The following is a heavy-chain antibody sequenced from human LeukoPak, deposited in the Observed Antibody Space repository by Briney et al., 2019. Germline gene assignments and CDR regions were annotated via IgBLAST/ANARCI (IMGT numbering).Heavy chain of an antibody. D-gene: IGHD1-26*01. CDR1: GFTFSSYA. CDR3: AKGEGATTWYNWFDP. Sequence: GGSLRLSCAASGFTFSSYAMSWVRQAPGKGLEWVSAISGSGGSTYYADSVKGRFTITRDNSKNTLYLQMNSLRAEDTAVYYCAKGEGATTWYNWFDPWGQGTLVTVSS. V-gene: IGHV3-23*01. CDR2: ISGSGGST. J-gene: IGHJ5*02.